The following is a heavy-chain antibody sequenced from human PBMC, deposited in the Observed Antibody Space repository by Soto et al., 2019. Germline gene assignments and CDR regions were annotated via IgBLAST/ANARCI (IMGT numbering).Heavy chain of an antibody. CDR3: ARDWGGCSGGSCYGWFDP. D-gene: IGHD2-15*01. Sequence: ASVKVSCKASGYTFTGYYMHWVRQAPGQGLEWMGWINPNSGGTNYAQKFQGWVTMTRDTSISTAYMELSRLRSDDTAVYYCARDWGGCSGGSCYGWFDPWGQGTLVTVSS. V-gene: IGHV1-2*04. J-gene: IGHJ5*02. CDR2: INPNSGGT. CDR1: GYTFTGYY.